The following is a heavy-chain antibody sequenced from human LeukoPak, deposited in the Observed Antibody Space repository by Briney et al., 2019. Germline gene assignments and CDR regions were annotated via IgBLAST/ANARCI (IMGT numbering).Heavy chain of an antibody. CDR1: GFTVSSNY. J-gene: IGHJ4*02. CDR2: IYSGGST. D-gene: IGHD6-19*01. V-gene: IGHV3-53*01. Sequence: GGSLRLSCAASGFTVSSNYMSWVRQAPGKGLEWVSVIYSGGSTYYADSVKGRFTISRDNSKNTLYLQMNGLRAEDTAVYYCASSPSGWFNFDYWGQGTLVTVSS. CDR3: ASSPSGWFNFDY.